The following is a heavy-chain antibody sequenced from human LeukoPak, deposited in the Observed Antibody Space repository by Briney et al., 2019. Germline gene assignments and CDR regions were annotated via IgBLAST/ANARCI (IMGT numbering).Heavy chain of an antibody. D-gene: IGHD5-12*01. CDR2: ISAYNGDT. J-gene: IGHJ4*02. Sequence: ASVKASCKASGYTFTSYGITWVRQAPGQGLEWMGWISAYNGDTNYAQKVQGRVTMTTDTSTSTAYMELRSLRSDDTAVYYCATAWRGYYFDYWGQGTLVTVSS. V-gene: IGHV1-18*01. CDR1: GYTFTSYG. CDR3: ATAWRGYYFDY.